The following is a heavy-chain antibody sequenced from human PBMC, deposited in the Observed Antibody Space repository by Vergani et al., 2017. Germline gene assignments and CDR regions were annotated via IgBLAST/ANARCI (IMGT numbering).Heavy chain of an antibody. V-gene: IGHV3-21*01. D-gene: IGHD2-2*01. CDR2: ISSSSSYI. J-gene: IGHJ4*02. CDR1: GFTFSSYS. Sequence: EVQLVESGGGLVKPGGSLRLSCAASGFTFSSYSMNWVRQAPGKGLEWVSSISSSSSYIYYADSVKGRFTISRDNAKNSLYLQMNSLRAEDTAVYYCAGEGDIVVVPAAIDYWGQGTLVTVSS. CDR3: AGEGDIVVVPAAIDY.